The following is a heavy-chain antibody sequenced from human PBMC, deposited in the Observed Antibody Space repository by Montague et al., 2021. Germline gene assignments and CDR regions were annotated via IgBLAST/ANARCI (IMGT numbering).Heavy chain of an antibody. CDR2: IYYSGST. CDR1: GGSISSSSYY. V-gene: IGHV4-39*01. Sequence: SETLSLTCTVPGGSISSSSYYWGWIRQPPGKGLEWIRSIYYSGSTYYNPSLKSRVTISVDTSKNQFSLKLSSVTAADTAVYYCARHVIGNYGMDVWGQGTTVTVSS. J-gene: IGHJ6*02. D-gene: IGHD3-16*02. CDR3: ARHVIGNYGMDV.